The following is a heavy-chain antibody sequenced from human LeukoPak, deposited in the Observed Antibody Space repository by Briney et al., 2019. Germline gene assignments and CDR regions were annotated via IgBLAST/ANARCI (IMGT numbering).Heavy chain of an antibody. D-gene: IGHD1-1*01. CDR2: IYYSGGT. CDR3: ARGSNWNSYDY. CDR1: GGSISSYY. J-gene: IGHJ4*02. Sequence: SETLFLTCTVSGGSISSYYWNWIRQPPGKGLEWIGCIYYSGGTKYNPSLKSRLTISVDTSKNQFSLKLSSVTAADTAVYYCARGSNWNSYDYWGQGTLVTVSS. V-gene: IGHV4-59*08.